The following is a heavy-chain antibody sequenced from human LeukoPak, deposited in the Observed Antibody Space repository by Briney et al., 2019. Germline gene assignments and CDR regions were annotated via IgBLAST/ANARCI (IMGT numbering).Heavy chain of an antibody. J-gene: IGHJ4*02. V-gene: IGHV3-23*01. Sequence: HPGGSLRLSCAASGFTFSSYAMSWVRQAPGKGLEWVSSISGSGGSTYYADSVKGRFTISRDNSKNTLYLQMNSLRAEDTAVYYCAKSLHFWSGYYPHWGQGTLVTVSS. D-gene: IGHD3-3*02. CDR2: ISGSGGST. CDR3: AKSLHFWSGYYPH. CDR1: GFTFSSYA.